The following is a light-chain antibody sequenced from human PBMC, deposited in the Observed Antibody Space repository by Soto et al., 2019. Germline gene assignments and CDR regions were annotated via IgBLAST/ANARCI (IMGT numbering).Light chain of an antibody. Sequence: QSVLTQPPSASGTPGQRVTISCSGRSSNIGSNTVNWYQQLPGTAPKLLIYSNNQRHSGVPDRFSGSKSGTSASLAISGLQSEDEADYYCAAWDDSLNGRYVFGTGTKLTVL. J-gene: IGLJ1*01. CDR2: SNN. CDR3: AAWDDSLNGRYV. CDR1: SSNIGSNT. V-gene: IGLV1-44*01.